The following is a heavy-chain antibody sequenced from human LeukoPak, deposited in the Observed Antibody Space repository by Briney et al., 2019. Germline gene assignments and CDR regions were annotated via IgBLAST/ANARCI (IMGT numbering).Heavy chain of an antibody. J-gene: IGHJ4*02. V-gene: IGHV1-18*01. D-gene: IGHD2/OR15-2a*01. CDR2: ISGYNAYT. CDR3: KVLLKEYYFDY. Sequence: ASVKVSCKASGYTFSMYGISWVRQAPGQGLEWMGWISGYNAYTHYAQKLQGRVTMTTDTSTSTAYMELRSLRSDDTAVYYCKVLLKEYYFDYWGQGTLVTVSS. CDR1: GYTFSMYG.